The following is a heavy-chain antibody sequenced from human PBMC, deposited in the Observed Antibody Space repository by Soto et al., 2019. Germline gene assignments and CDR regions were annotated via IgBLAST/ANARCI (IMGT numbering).Heavy chain of an antibody. CDR3: ERSDYYKIGNEY. V-gene: IGHV4-59*03. D-gene: IGHD3-10*01. J-gene: IGHJ1*01. Sequence: SETLSRTCTVAGAYLSTYYWRCIGQPPGKRQEWIGYIFNSGSTNQNPSLKSRVSIAMDTSRNQFSLRLRSVNAAVTAVYYCERSDYYKIGNEYWGRGNLITVS. CDR2: IFNSGST. CDR1: GAYLSTYY.